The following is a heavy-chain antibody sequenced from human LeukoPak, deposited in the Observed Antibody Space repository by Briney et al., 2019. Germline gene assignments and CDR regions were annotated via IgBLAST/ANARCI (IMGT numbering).Heavy chain of an antibody. D-gene: IGHD3-3*01. CDR3: ARVPPGGDFWSGLGAFDI. V-gene: IGHV1-69*05. CDR1: GGTFSSYA. J-gene: IGHJ3*02. Sequence: SVKVSCEASGGTFSSYAISWVRQAPGQGLEWMGGIIPIFGTANYAQKFQGRVTMTRDTSTSTVYMELSSLRSEDTAVYYCARVPPGGDFWSGLGAFDIWGQGTMVTVSS. CDR2: IIPIFGTA.